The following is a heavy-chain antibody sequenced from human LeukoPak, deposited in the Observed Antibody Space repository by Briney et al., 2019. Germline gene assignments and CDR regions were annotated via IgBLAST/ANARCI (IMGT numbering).Heavy chain of an antibody. V-gene: IGHV3-11*01. J-gene: IGHJ4*02. CDR3: AKSSIRIVGATEYSDY. D-gene: IGHD1-26*01. CDR1: GFTFSDYY. Sequence: GGSLRLSCAASGFTFSDYYMRWIRQAPGKGLEWVSYISSSGSTIYYADSVKGRFTISRDNAKNSLYLQMNSLRAEDTALYYCAKSSIRIVGATEYSDYWGQGTLVTVSS. CDR2: ISSSGSTI.